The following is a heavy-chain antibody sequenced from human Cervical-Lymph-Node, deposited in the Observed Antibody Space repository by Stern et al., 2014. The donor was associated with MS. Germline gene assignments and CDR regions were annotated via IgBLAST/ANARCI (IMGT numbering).Heavy chain of an antibody. CDR1: GGSISSSDYY. CDR3: ARGLLWFGELKVNGFDP. CDR2: IHESGST. J-gene: IGHJ5*02. Sequence: QVQLQESGPGLVKPSETLSLTCAVSGGSISSSDYYWGWIRQPPGKGLEWIGRIHESGSTFYNPSLKSRVPISSAKSKNQFSLRMSSVTAADTAMYYCARGLLWFGELKVNGFDPWGQGTLVTVSS. D-gene: IGHD3-10*01. V-gene: IGHV4-39*01.